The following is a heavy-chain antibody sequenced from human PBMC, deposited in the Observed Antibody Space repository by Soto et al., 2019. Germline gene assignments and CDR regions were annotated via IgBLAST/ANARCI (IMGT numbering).Heavy chain of an antibody. J-gene: IGHJ4*02. V-gene: IGHV4-34*01. CDR3: ARAYDSSGYLPDY. CDR1: GGSFSGYY. D-gene: IGHD3-22*01. CDR2: INHSGST. Sequence: QVQLQQWGAGLLKPSETLSLTCAVYGGSFSGYYWSWIRQSPGKGLEWIGEINHSGSTNYNPSLKSRVTISVDTSKNQFSLKLSSVTAADTAVYYCARAYDSSGYLPDYWGQGTLVTVSS.